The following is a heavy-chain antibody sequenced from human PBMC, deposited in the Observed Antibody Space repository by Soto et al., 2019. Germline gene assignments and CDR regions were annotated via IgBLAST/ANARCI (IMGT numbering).Heavy chain of an antibody. V-gene: IGHV3-7*01. CDR3: AREWSYFDY. D-gene: IGHD3-3*01. CDR1: GFTFGSFY. CDR2: IKQTGSEK. J-gene: IGHJ4*02. Sequence: LRLSCVASGFTFGSFYMGWVRQAPGKGLEWVANIKQTGSEKYYVDSVKGRFTISRDDAKNSLYLQMNSLRAEDTAVYYCAREWSYFDYWGQGTLVTVSS.